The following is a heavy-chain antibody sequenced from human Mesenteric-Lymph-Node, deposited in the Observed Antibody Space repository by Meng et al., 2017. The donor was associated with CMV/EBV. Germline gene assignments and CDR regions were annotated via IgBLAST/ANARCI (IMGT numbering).Heavy chain of an antibody. CDR3: ARLTVTNYYYYGMDV. CDR2: IYHSGST. CDR1: GGSISSYY. D-gene: IGHD4-17*01. J-gene: IGHJ6*02. V-gene: IGHV4-59*01. Sequence: SETLSLTCTVSGGSISSYYWSWIRQPPGKGLEWIGCIYHSGSTNYNPSLKSRVTISVDTSKNQFSLKLSSVTAADTAVYYCARLTVTNYYYYGMDVWGQGTTVTVSS.